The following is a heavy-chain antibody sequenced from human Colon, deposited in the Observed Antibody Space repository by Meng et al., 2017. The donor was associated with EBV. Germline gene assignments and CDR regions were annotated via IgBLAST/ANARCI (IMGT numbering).Heavy chain of an antibody. CDR2: IYHSGTT. Sequence: QVQLQESGPGLVTPSGTLSLAFAVSGDSISNNWWSWVRQPPGKGLEWIGEIYHSGTTNYNPSLRSRVTISVDKSKNQFSLQLTSVTAADTAVYYCARNGDYNPGLYWGQGTLVTVSS. V-gene: IGHV4-4*02. J-gene: IGHJ4*02. CDR1: GDSISNNW. D-gene: IGHD4-17*01. CDR3: ARNGDYNPGLY.